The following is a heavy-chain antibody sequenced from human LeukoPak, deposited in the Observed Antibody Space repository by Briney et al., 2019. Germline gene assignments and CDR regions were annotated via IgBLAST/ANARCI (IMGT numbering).Heavy chain of an antibody. CDR3: VRRTTVTTSGDY. J-gene: IGHJ4*02. CDR2: IYPDDSDT. V-gene: IGHV5-51*01. CDR1: GYSFTSNW. D-gene: IGHD4-17*01. Sequence: GESLQISCKGSGYSFTSNWIGWVRQLPGKGLEWMGIIYPDDSDTRYSPSFQGQVTISADKSIATAYLQWSSLKASDTAMYYCVRRTTVTTSGDYWGPGTLVTVSS.